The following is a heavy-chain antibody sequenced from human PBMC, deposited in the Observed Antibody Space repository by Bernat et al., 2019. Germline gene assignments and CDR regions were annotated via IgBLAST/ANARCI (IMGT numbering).Heavy chain of an antibody. V-gene: IGHV1-69*01. CDR1: GGTFSSYA. Sequence: QVQLVQSGAEVKKPGSSVKVSCKASGGTFSSYAISWVRQAPGQGLEWMGGIIPIFVTSNYAQKFQGRVMITEDEATSTAYMELSSMRSEDTDVYYCARGDSSSYYYYYYYMDVWGKGTTVTVSS. CDR2: IIPIFVTS. D-gene: IGHD6-13*01. J-gene: IGHJ6*03. CDR3: ARGDSSSYYYYYYYMDV.